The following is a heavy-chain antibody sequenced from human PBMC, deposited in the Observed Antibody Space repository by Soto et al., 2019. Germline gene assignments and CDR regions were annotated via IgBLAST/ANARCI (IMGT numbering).Heavy chain of an antibody. CDR3: ARSPVVPADIGIFDY. CDR2: VSYDGSNK. J-gene: IGHJ4*02. D-gene: IGHD2-2*02. V-gene: IGHV3-30-3*01. Sequence: HPGGSLRLSCSASGFTFSSYAMHWVRQAPGKGLEWVAVVSYDGSNKYYADSVKGRFTISRDNSKNTLYLQMNSLRAEDTAVYYCARSPVVPADIGIFDYWGQGTLVTVSS. CDR1: GFTFSSYA.